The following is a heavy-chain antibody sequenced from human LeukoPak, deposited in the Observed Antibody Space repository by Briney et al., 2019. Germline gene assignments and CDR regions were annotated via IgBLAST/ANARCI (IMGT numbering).Heavy chain of an antibody. CDR3: AKERGSGLVNNYFDY. Sequence: PGRSLRLSCADSGFTLSSYGIHWVRQAPGKGLEWVAVISYDESNEYYADSVKGRFTISRDNSKNTLYLQVSSLRAEDTAVYYCAKERGSGLVNNYFDYWGRGTLVTVSS. CDR1: GFTLSSYG. CDR2: ISYDESNE. J-gene: IGHJ4*02. V-gene: IGHV3-30*18. D-gene: IGHD6-19*01.